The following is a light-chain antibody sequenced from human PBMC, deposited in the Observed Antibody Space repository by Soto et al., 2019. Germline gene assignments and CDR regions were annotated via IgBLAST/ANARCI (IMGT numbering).Light chain of an antibody. Sequence: EIVLTQSPATLSLSPGEIATLSFSASQSVTKYLVWYQQKPGQAPRLLISDASYRATGIPARFSGSGSGTDFTLTISSLEPEDFALYYCQQRSNWPITFGQGTRLEIK. V-gene: IGKV3-11*01. CDR3: QQRSNWPIT. CDR1: QSVTKY. CDR2: DAS. J-gene: IGKJ5*01.